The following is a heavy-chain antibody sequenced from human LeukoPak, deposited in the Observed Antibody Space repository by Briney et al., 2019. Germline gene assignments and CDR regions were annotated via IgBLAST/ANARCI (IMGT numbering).Heavy chain of an antibody. D-gene: IGHD3-10*01. CDR2: ISSSGSTI. Sequence: GGSLRLSCAASGFTFSDYYMSWIRQAPGKGLEWVSYISSSGSTICYADSVKGRFTISRDNAKNSLSLQMNSLRAEDTAVYYCARAPLGVVRGVTMDVWGKGTTVTVSS. V-gene: IGHV3-11*01. CDR3: ARAPLGVVRGVTMDV. CDR1: GFTFSDYY. J-gene: IGHJ6*03.